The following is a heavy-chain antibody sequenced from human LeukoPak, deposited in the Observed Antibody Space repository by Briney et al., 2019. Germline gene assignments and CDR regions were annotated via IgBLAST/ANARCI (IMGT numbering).Heavy chain of an antibody. Sequence: PSETLSLTCTVSGGSFSTYYWSWIRQPAGKGLEWIGHIYTSGTTNYNPSLKSRVTMSIDTSKNQFSLKLSSVTAADTAVYYCARLRSTYWYFDLWGRGTLVTVSS. D-gene: IGHD4-17*01. V-gene: IGHV4-4*07. CDR2: IYTSGTT. CDR1: GGSFSTYY. CDR3: ARLRSTYWYFDL. J-gene: IGHJ2*01.